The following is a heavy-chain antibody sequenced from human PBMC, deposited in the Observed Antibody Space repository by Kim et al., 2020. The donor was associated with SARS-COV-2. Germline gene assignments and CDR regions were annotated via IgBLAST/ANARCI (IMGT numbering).Heavy chain of an antibody. J-gene: IGHJ6*02. V-gene: IGHV3-7*01. Sequence: NQDGSKKFYVDSVQGRFTISRDNAQISVFLQMSSVRAEDTAVYYCARAMDVWAQGTTVTVSS. CDR3: ARAMDV. CDR2: NQDGSKK.